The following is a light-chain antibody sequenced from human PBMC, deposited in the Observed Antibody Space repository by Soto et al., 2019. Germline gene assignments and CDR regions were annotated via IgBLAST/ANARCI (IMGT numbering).Light chain of an antibody. CDR2: AAS. Sequence: AIRMTQSPSSFSASTGDRVTITCRASQGISSYLAWYQQKPGKAPKLLIYAASTLQSGVPSRFSGSGSGTDFTLTISSLQPEDFATYYCQQLNSYPTWTFGQGTKVDIK. J-gene: IGKJ1*01. V-gene: IGKV1-8*01. CDR1: QGISSY. CDR3: QQLNSYPTWT.